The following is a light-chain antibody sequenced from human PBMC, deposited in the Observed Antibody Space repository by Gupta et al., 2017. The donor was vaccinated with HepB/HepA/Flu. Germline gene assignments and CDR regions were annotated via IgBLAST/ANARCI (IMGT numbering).Light chain of an antibody. Sequence: SYVLTQPPSVSVAPGKTARITCGGNNIGSKSVHWYQQKPGQAPVLVVYDDSDRPSGIPQRFSSSNSGNTATLTISRVEAGDEAAYYCQVWDSSSDHLVFGGGTKLTVL. J-gene: IGLJ2*01. CDR3: QVWDSSSDHLV. V-gene: IGLV3-21*03. CDR2: DDS. CDR1: NIGSKS.